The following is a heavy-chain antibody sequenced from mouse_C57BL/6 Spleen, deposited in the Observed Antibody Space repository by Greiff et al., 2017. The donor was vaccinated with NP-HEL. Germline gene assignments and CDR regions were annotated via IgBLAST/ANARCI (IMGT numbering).Heavy chain of an antibody. V-gene: IGHV1-59*01. Sequence: QVQLQQPGAELVRPGTSVKLSCKASGYTFTSYWMHWVKQRPGQGLEWIGVIDPSDSYTNYNQKFKGKATLTVDTSSSTAYMQLSSLTSEDSAVYYCARRSNYPYWYFDVWGTGTTVTVSS. D-gene: IGHD2-5*01. J-gene: IGHJ1*03. CDR2: IDPSDSYT. CDR1: GYTFTSYW. CDR3: ARRSNYPYWYFDV.